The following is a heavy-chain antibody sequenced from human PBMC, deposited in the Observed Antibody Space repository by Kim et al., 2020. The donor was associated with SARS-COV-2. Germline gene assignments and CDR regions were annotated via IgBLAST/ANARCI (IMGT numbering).Heavy chain of an antibody. V-gene: IGHV4-59*01. CDR3: ARSKGPFDY. J-gene: IGHJ4*02. CDR1: GGSISSYY. Sequence: SETLSLTCTVSGGSISSYYWSWIRQPPGKGLEWIGYIYYSGSTNYNPSLKSRVTISVDTSKNQFSLKLSSVTAADTAVYYCARSKGPFDYWGQGTLVTVSS. CDR2: IYYSGST. D-gene: IGHD4-4*01.